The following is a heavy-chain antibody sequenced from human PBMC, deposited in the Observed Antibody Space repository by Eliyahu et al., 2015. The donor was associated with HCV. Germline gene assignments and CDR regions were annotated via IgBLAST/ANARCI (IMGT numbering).Heavy chain of an antibody. D-gene: IGHD6-19*01. Sequence: QVQLQQWGAGLLKPSETLSLTCXVYGGSFSGYYWSWIRQPPGKGLEWIGEINHSGSTNYNPXLKSRVTISVDTSKNQFSLKLSSVTAADTAVYYCARGSQTAVAGGGGYFDYWGQGTLVTVSS. CDR1: GGSFSGYY. J-gene: IGHJ4*02. CDR3: ARGSQTAVAGGGGYFDY. CDR2: INHSGST. V-gene: IGHV4-34*01.